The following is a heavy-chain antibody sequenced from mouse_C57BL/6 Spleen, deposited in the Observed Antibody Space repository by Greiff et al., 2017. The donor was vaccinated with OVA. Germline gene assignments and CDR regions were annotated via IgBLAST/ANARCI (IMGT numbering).Heavy chain of an antibody. Sequence: EVKVVESGGGLVQPGGSLSLSCAASGFTFTDYYMSWVRQPPWKALEWLGFIRNKANGYTTEYSASVKGRFTIYRDNSQSILYLQMNALRAEDSAAYYYARYLVCDSNYAMDYWGQGTSVTVSS. J-gene: IGHJ4*01. D-gene: IGHD2-4*01. CDR2: IRNKANGYTT. CDR3: ARYLVCDSNYAMDY. V-gene: IGHV7-3*01. CDR1: GFTFTDYY.